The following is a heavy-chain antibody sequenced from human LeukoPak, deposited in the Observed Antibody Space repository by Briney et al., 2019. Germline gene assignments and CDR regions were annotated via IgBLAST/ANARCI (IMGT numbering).Heavy chain of an antibody. V-gene: IGHV4-39*01. D-gene: IGHD6-13*01. Sequence: PSETLSLTCTVSGGSISSSTYYWGWIRQPPGKGPEWIGNIFYTGSTYYHPSLKSRVTISVDTSKNQFSLKLSSVTAADTAVYYCARLGPGYSSTWSNDAFAIWGQGTVVTVSS. J-gene: IGHJ3*02. CDR3: ARLGPGYSSTWSNDAFAI. CDR1: GGSISSSTYY. CDR2: IFYTGST.